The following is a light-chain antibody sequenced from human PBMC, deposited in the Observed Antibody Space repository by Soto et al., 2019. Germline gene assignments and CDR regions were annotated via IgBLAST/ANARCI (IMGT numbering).Light chain of an antibody. CDR1: QSITRN. CDR2: GAS. CDR3: QQYNNWPMWT. J-gene: IGKJ1*01. V-gene: IGKV3-15*01. Sequence: EIVMTQSPATLSVSPGETATLPCRASQSITRNLAWYQQSPGQAPRLLIYGASTRATGIPARFSGSGSGTEFTLTINSLQSEDFAVYYCQQYNNWPMWTFGQGTKVDI.